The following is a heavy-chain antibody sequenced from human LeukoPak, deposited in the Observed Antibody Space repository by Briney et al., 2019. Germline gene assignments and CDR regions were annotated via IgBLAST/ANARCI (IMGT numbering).Heavy chain of an antibody. Sequence: GGSLRLSCAASGFTFSSYSMNWVRQAPGKGLEWVSSISSSSSYIYYADSVKGRFTISRDNAKNSLYLQMNSLRAEDTAVYYCARDRYGYGGYYYYMDVWGKGTTVTVSS. V-gene: IGHV3-21*01. CDR1: GFTFSSYS. J-gene: IGHJ6*03. D-gene: IGHD5-18*01. CDR3: ARDRYGYGGYYYYMDV. CDR2: ISSSSSYI.